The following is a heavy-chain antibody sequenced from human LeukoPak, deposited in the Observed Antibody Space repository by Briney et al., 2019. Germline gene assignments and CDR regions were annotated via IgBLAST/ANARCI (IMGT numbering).Heavy chain of an antibody. CDR2: INHSGST. CDR3: ARGRYSPTRAYYFDY. V-gene: IGHV4-34*01. CDR1: GGSFSGYY. D-gene: IGHD3-16*02. J-gene: IGHJ4*02. Sequence: SETLSLTCAVYGGSFSGYYWSWIRQPPGKGLEWIGEINHSGSTNYNPSLKSRVTISVDTSKNQFSLQLSSVTAADTAVYYCARGRYSPTRAYYFDYWGKGTLVTVSS.